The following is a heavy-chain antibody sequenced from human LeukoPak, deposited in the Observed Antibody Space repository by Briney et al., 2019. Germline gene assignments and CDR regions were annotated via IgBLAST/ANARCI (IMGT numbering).Heavy chain of an antibody. CDR2: ISYDGSNK. V-gene: IGHV3-30-3*01. D-gene: IGHD3-3*01. Sequence: GGSLRLSCAASGFTFSSYAMHWGRQAPGKGLEWVAVISYDGSNKYYADSVKGRVTISRDNSKNTLYLQMNSLRAEDTAVYYCARGYRRFLEWLENWFDPWGQGTLVTVSS. CDR3: ARGYRRFLEWLENWFDP. J-gene: IGHJ5*02. CDR1: GFTFSSYA.